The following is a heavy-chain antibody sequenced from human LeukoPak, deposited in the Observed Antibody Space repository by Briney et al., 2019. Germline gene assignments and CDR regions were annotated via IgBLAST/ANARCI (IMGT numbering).Heavy chain of an antibody. CDR3: ARDLTHCSGGRCHTSPNDC. D-gene: IGHD2-15*01. Sequence: PGGTLRLSCVASGFTLGNYWIHWVRQAPGKGLVWVSHINTDGSSTNYADSVKGRFTISRDNARNTLYLQMNSVRVEDTGVYYCARDLTHCSGGRCHTSPNDCWGQGTQVTVSS. J-gene: IGHJ4*02. CDR2: INTDGSST. CDR1: GFTLGNYW. V-gene: IGHV3-74*01.